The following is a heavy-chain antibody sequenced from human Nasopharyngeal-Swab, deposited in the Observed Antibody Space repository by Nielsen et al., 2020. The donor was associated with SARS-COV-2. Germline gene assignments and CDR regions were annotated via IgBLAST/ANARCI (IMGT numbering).Heavy chain of an antibody. CDR1: GFTFSSYA. V-gene: IGHV3-23*01. CDR2: ISGSGGST. D-gene: IGHD2-15*01. CDR3: AREGYCSGGSHLLCFYYGMDV. J-gene: IGHJ6*02. Sequence: GESLKISCAASGFTFSSYAMSWVRQAPGKGLYWVSVISGSGGSTYYTDSVKGRFTISRDNSKNTLYLQMNSLRAEDTAVYYCAREGYCSGGSHLLCFYYGMDVWGQGTTVTVSS.